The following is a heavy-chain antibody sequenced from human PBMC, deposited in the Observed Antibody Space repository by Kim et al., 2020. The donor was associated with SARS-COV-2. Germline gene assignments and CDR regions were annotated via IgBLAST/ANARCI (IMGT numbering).Heavy chain of an antibody. CDR1: GGSFSGYY. CDR2: INHSGST. J-gene: IGHJ4*02. CDR3: ARSWIHPDY. D-gene: IGHD5-18*01. V-gene: IGHV4-34*01. Sequence: SETLSLTCAVYGGSFSGYYWSWIRQPPGKGLEWIGEINHSGSTNYNPSLKSRVTISVDTSKNQFSLKLSSVTAADTAVYYCARSWIHPDYWGQGTLVTVSS.